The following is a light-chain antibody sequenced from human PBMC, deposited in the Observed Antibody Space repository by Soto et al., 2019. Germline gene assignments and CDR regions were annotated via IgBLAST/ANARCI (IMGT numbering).Light chain of an antibody. CDR3: CSYAGSPYV. CDR2: DVS. V-gene: IGLV2-11*01. CDR1: SSDVGRYNY. J-gene: IGLJ1*01. Sequence: QSARAQPRSVSGSPGQSVTISCTGTSSDVGRYNYVSWYQHHPGKAPKLMIYDVSTRPSGVPDRFSGSKSGTTASLTISGLQSEDEADYYCCSYAGSPYVFGTGIKVTVL.